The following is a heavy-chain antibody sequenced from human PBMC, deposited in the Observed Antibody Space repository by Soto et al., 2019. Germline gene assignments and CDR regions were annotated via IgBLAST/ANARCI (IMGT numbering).Heavy chain of an antibody. CDR3: ARILGGSTSRWLPFNN. CDR2: ISFDGSNK. V-gene: IGHV3-30-3*01. CDR1: GFTFSSYI. Sequence: GGSLRLSCAASGFTFSSYIMHWVRQAPGKGLEWVAVISFDGSNKYYADSVKGRFTISRDNSKNTLYLQMNSLRAEDTAVYYCARILGGSTSRWLPFNNGGQGTLVTVSS. J-gene: IGHJ4*02. D-gene: IGHD2-2*01.